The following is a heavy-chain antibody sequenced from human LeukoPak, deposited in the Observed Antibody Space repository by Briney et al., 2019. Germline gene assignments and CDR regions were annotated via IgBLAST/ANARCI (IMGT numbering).Heavy chain of an antibody. V-gene: IGHV3-30*18. CDR1: GFTFSNFA. CDR3: AKGYHYGSAGYYTATSLDH. J-gene: IGHJ4*02. Sequence: PGGSLRLSCAASGFTFSNFAMHFVRQAPGKGLEWVALISYDGNKKEYGESVKGRCTISRDNSQNTLYLQTHSLRDEDTAVYYCAKGYHYGSAGYYTATSLDHWGQGTQVTVSS. CDR2: ISYDGNKK. D-gene: IGHD2-8*01.